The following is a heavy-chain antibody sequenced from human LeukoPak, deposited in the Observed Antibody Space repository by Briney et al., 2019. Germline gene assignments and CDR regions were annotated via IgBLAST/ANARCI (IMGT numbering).Heavy chain of an antibody. CDR2: IYYSGSA. D-gene: IGHD3-22*01. J-gene: IGHJ3*02. CDR1: NGSINSYY. Sequence: SETLSLTCIVSNGSINSYYWSWIRPPPGKGLDWIGYIYYSGSAFYNPSLRSRVTISVDTSKSQFSLNLSSVTAADTAVYYCARTYDSSGYSAFHIWGQGTMVTVSS. V-gene: IGHV4-59*13. CDR3: ARTYDSSGYSAFHI.